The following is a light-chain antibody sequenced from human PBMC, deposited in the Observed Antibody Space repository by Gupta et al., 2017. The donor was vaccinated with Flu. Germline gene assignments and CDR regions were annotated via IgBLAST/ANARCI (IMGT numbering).Light chain of an antibody. Sequence: AIQMTQSPSSLSASVGDRVTITCRASQGIRNDLGWYQQRPGRAPKLLIYATSSLQTGVPSRFSGSGSDTNFTLTITSLQPEDFATYYCLQDDGYPRTFGQGTKVEIK. J-gene: IGKJ1*01. CDR1: QGIRND. CDR3: LQDDGYPRT. CDR2: ATS. V-gene: IGKV1-6*02.